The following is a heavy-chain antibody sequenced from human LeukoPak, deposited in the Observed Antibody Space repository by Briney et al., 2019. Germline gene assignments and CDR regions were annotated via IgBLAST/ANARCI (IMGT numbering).Heavy chain of an antibody. CDR1: GFTSSSYS. J-gene: IGHJ4*02. CDR2: ISGSSSTI. CDR3: AKSYGSGSYMVD. Sequence: GGSLRLSCGASGFTSSSYSMNWVRQTPGKGLEWVSHISGSSSTIYYVDSVKGRFTISRDNSKNTLYLQMNSLRAEDTAVYYCAKSYGSGSYMVDWGQGTLVTVSS. D-gene: IGHD3-10*01. V-gene: IGHV3-48*01.